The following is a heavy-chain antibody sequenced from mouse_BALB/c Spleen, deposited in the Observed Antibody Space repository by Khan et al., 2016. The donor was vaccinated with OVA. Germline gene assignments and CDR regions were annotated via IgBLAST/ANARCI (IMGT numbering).Heavy chain of an antibody. Sequence: VQLKQSGGDLVKPGGSLKLSCAASGFTFSTYGMSWVRQAPDKRLEWVATVSTGGSYTYYPDSVKGRFTISRDNAKNNLYLQMSGLRSEDTAMFYCTRLAYYYDSEGFAYWGQGTLVTVSA. CDR3: TRLAYYYDSEGFAY. D-gene: IGHD1-1*01. J-gene: IGHJ3*01. CDR2: VSTGGSYT. CDR1: GFTFSTYG. V-gene: IGHV5-6*01.